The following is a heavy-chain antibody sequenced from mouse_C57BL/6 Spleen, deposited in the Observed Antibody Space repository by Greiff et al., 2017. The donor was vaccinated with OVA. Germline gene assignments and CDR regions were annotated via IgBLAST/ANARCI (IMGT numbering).Heavy chain of an antibody. J-gene: IGHJ1*03. CDR2: IHPNSGST. Sequence: QVQLQQPGAELVKPGASVKLSCKASGYTFTSYWMHWVKQRPGQGLEWIGMIHPNSGSTNYNEKFKSKATLTVDKSSSTAYMQLSSLTSEDSAVYYCARETGFDYYGSSPWYFDVWGTGTTVTVSS. CDR1: GYTFTSYW. CDR3: ARETGFDYYGSSPWYFDV. D-gene: IGHD1-1*01. V-gene: IGHV1-64*01.